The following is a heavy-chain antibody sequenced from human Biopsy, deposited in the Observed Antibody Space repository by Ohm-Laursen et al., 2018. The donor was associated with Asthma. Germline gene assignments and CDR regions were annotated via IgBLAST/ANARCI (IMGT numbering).Heavy chain of an antibody. D-gene: IGHD4-17*01. V-gene: IGHV4-30-4*01. CDR1: RFAIYSRDHH. CDR2: GYYSGST. J-gene: IGHJ5*02. Sequence: SETLSLTCSVSRFAIYSRDHHWSWLRRTPGKGLELLGFGYYSGSTYYNPSLKSRVSISLDTSKNQFSLSLTSVTAADTAVYYCARTTYGDDGFDPWGQGTLVTVSS. CDR3: ARTTYGDDGFDP.